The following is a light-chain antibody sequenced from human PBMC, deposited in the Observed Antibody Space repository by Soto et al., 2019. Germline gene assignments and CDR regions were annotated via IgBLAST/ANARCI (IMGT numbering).Light chain of an antibody. V-gene: IGKV2-28*01. CDR1: QSLLHSNGYNY. CDR2: LGS. J-gene: IGKJ1*01. Sequence: DIVITQSPLSLPVTPGEPASISCRSSQSLLHSNGYNYLDWYLQKPGQSPQLLIYLGSSRATGIPDRFSGSGSGTDFTLTISRLEPEDFAVYYCQQYGSSSWTFGQGTKVDI. CDR3: QQYGSSSWT.